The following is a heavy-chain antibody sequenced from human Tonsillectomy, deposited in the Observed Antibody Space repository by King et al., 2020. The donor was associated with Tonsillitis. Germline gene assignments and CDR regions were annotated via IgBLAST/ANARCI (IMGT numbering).Heavy chain of an antibody. D-gene: IGHD5-18*01. Sequence: VQLVESGGGVVQPGRSLRLSCATSGFIFRSYGMHWVRQAPGKGLEWVAVISFDGSYKYYADSVQGRFTISRDNSKNTLYLQMSSLRAEDTAVYYCAKDVHVDTAMAYVGDYWGQGTLVTVSS. J-gene: IGHJ4*02. V-gene: IGHV3-30*18. CDR3: AKDVHVDTAMAYVGDY. CDR2: ISFDGSYK. CDR1: GFIFRSYG.